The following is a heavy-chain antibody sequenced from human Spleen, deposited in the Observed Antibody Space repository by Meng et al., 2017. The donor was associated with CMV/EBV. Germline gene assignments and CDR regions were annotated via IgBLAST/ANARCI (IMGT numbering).Heavy chain of an antibody. V-gene: IGHV1-69*10. CDR1: GGTFSSYA. Sequence: SVKVSCKASGGTFSSYAISWVRQAPGQGLEWMGGIIPILGIANYAQKFQGRVTITADKSTSTAYMELSSLRSEDTAVYYCASLAERSGYCSGGSCFHYGMDVWGQGTTVTVSS. D-gene: IGHD2-15*01. CDR3: ASLAERSGYCSGGSCFHYGMDV. CDR2: IIPILGIA. J-gene: IGHJ6*02.